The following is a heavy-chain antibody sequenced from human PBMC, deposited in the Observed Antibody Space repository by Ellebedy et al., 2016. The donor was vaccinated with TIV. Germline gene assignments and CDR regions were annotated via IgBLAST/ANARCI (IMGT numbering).Heavy chain of an antibody. D-gene: IGHD3-3*01. Sequence: GGSLRLSXAASGFTFDDYAMHWVRQAPGRGLEWVSGISWNSGSIGYADSVKGRFTISRDNAKNSLYLQMNSLRTEDTALYYCAKDLELRFFKMGAFDIWGQGTMVTVSS. CDR2: ISWNSGSI. V-gene: IGHV3-9*01. J-gene: IGHJ3*02. CDR3: AKDLELRFFKMGAFDI. CDR1: GFTFDDYA.